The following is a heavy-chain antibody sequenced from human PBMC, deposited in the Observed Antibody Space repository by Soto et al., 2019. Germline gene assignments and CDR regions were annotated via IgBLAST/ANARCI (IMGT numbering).Heavy chain of an antibody. Sequence: GESLKISCKGSGYSFTSYWISWVRQMPGKGLEWMGRIDPSDSYTNYSPSFQGHVTTSADKSISTAYLQWSSLKASDTAMYYCATHVDTAMAYYYYGMDVWGQGTTVTVSS. CDR2: IDPSDSYT. V-gene: IGHV5-10-1*01. J-gene: IGHJ6*02. CDR3: ATHVDTAMAYYYYGMDV. CDR1: GYSFTSYW. D-gene: IGHD5-18*01.